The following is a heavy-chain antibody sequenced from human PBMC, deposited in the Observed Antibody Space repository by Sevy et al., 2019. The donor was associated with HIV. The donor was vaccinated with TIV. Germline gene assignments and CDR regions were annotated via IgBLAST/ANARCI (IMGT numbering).Heavy chain of an antibody. CDR2: ISAYNGNT. V-gene: IGHV1-18*01. D-gene: IGHD1-1*01. Sequence: ASVKVSCKASGYTFTSYGISWVRQAPGQGLEWMGWISAYNGNTNYAQKLQGRVTMTTDTSTGTAYMELRSLRSDDTAVYYCARDRYNWNNFDYWGQGTLVTVSS. J-gene: IGHJ4*02. CDR1: GYTFTSYG. CDR3: ARDRYNWNNFDY.